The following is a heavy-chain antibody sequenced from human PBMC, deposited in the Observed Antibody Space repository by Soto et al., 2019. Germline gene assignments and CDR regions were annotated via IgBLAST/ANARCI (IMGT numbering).Heavy chain of an antibody. CDR2: ISWDGGST. Sequence: GGSLRLSCAASGFTFDDYTMHWVRQAPGKGLEWVSLISWDGGSTYYADSVKGRFTISRDNSKNSLYLQMNSLRTEDTALYYCAKDIISSPEYYHYGMDVWGQGTTVPVSS. J-gene: IGHJ6*02. D-gene: IGHD3-3*02. CDR3: AKDIISSPEYYHYGMDV. V-gene: IGHV3-43*01. CDR1: GFTFDDYT.